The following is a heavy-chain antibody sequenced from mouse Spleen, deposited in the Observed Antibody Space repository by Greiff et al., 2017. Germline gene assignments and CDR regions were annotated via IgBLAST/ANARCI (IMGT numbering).Heavy chain of an antibody. CDR1: GYTFTSYW. CDR3: ARGAGVFDY. Sequence: QVQLQQSGAELVKPGASVKLSCKASGYTFTSYWMQWVKQRPGQGLEWIGEIDPSDSYTNYNQKFKGKATLTVDTSSSTAYMQLSSLTSEDSAVYYCARGAGVFDYWGQGTTLTVSS. V-gene: IGHV1-50*01. CDR2: IDPSDSYT. J-gene: IGHJ2*01.